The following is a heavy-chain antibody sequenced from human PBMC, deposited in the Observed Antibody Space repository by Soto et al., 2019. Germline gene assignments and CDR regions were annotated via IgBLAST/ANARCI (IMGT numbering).Heavy chain of an antibody. Sequence: QVQLVQSGAEVKKPGASVKVSCKASGYTFTSYGISWVRQAPRKGLDWMGWISAYNGYTNHAQKLQGRVTITTDTTLSTAYLALRSLISDSTAVYYGARVGYYYYSSGSGGNWFDPWGKCTLVTFAS. J-gene: IGHJ5*02. D-gene: IGHD3-22*01. CDR1: GYTFTSYG. V-gene: IGHV1-18*01. CDR3: ARVGYYYYSSGSGGNWFDP. CDR2: ISAYNGYT.